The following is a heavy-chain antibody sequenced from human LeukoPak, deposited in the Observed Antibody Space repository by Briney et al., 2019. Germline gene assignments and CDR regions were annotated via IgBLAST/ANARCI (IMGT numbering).Heavy chain of an antibody. J-gene: IGHJ3*02. D-gene: IGHD3-22*01. Sequence: PSETLSLTCTVSGCSISSYFWSWIRQPAGKGLEWIGRIYTSGSTNYNPSLESRVTMSVDTCKTQFSLKLSSVTAADTVVYCCARSHYDRDAFDIWGQGTMVTVSS. CDR2: IYTSGST. CDR1: GCSISSYF. V-gene: IGHV4-4*07. CDR3: ARSHYDRDAFDI.